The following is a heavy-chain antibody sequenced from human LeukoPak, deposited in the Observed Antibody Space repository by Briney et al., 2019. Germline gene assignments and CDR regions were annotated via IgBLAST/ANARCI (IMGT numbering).Heavy chain of an antibody. CDR2: GYYSGTT. J-gene: IGHJ4*02. D-gene: IGHD3-10*01. Sequence: SETLSLTCAVSGYSINSGHYWGWIRQPPGKGLEWIGSGYYSGTTHYNPSLKSRVSISVDTSKNQFALKLSSVTAADTAVCFCARVRGFLDYWGQGTLVTVSS. V-gene: IGHV4-38-2*01. CDR1: GYSINSGHY. CDR3: ARVRGFLDY.